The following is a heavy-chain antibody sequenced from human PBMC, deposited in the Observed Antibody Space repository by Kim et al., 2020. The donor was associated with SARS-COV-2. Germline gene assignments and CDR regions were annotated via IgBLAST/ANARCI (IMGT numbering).Heavy chain of an antibody. Sequence: SETLSLTCTVSGGSISSYYWSWIRQPPGKGLEWIGYIYYSGSTNYNPSLKSRVTISVDTSKNQFSLKLSSVTAADTAVYYCARSGRGSSLAFFDYWGQGTLVTVAS. D-gene: IGHD3-16*01. CDR3: ARSGRGSSLAFFDY. V-gene: IGHV4-59*01. J-gene: IGHJ4*02. CDR1: GGSISSYY. CDR2: IYYSGST.